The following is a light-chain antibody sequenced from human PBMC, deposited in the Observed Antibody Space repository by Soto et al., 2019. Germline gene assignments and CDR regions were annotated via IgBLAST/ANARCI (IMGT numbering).Light chain of an antibody. CDR2: GAS. Sequence: EIVMTQSPATLSVSPGERATLSCRASQSVSINLAWYQQKPGQAPRLLIYGASTRATGIPARFSGSGSGTEFTLTISRLQSEDFAVYYCQQYGSSPPTFGQGTKVDNK. CDR3: QQYGSSPPT. CDR1: QSVSIN. J-gene: IGKJ1*01. V-gene: IGKV3-15*01.